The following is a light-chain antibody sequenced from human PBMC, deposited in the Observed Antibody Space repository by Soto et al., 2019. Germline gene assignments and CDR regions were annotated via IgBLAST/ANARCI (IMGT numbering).Light chain of an antibody. J-gene: IGLJ1*01. CDR3: TSYTSDSTSD. V-gene: IGLV2-14*01. CDR2: DVS. CDR1: NTDVGRYNS. Sequence: QSALTQPASVSGSPGQSITLACTGTNTDVGRYNSGSWYQQHPGKAPKLMVYDVSNRPSWVSNRFSGSKSGITASLTISGLQAEDEAAYYCTSYTSDSTSDFGTGTEVTVL.